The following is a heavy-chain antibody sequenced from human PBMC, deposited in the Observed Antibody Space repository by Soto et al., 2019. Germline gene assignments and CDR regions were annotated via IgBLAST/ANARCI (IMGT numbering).Heavy chain of an antibody. CDR2: IYYSGST. J-gene: IGHJ6*03. CDR1: GGSISSYY. D-gene: IGHD4-17*01. CDR3: ATHGDYTSYYYYYYRDV. Sequence: PSETLSLTCTVAGGSISSYYWSWIRQPPGKGLEWIGYIYYSGSTNYNPSLKSRVTISVDTSKNQFSLKLSSVTAADTAVYYCATHGDYTSYYYYYYRDVWGKGTTVTVSS. V-gene: IGHV4-59*08.